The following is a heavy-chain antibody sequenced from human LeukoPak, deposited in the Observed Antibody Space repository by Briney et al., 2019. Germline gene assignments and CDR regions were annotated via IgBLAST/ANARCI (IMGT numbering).Heavy chain of an antibody. D-gene: IGHD4-23*01. J-gene: IGHJ4*02. Sequence: SGPTLVNPTQTLTLTCTCSGFSLSPSGVGVGWIRQPPGKALEWLALIYRNDDKRYTPSLKSRLTITKDTSKNQVVLTMTNMDPVDTATYFCARRKVGGNSVEFDYWGQGIVVTVSS. CDR2: IYRNDDK. CDR3: ARRKVGGNSVEFDY. V-gene: IGHV2-5*01. CDR1: GFSLSPSGVG.